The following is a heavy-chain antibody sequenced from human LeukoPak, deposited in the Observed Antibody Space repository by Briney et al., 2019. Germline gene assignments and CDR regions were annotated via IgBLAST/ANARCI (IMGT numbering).Heavy chain of an antibody. CDR2: INPNSGGT. J-gene: IGHJ4*02. CDR1: GYTFTGYY. D-gene: IGHD3-10*01. CDR3: ARDLGYYYGSGSYYDDY. Sequence: ASVKVSGEASGYTFTGYYMHWVRQAPGQGLEWMGWINPNSGGTNYAQKFQGRVTMTRDTSISTAYMELSRLRSDDTAVYYCARDLGYYYGSGSYYDDYWGQGTLVTVSS. V-gene: IGHV1-2*02.